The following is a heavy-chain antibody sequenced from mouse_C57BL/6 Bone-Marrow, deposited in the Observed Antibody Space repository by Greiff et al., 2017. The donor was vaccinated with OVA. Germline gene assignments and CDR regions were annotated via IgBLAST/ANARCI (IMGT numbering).Heavy chain of an antibody. V-gene: IGHV1-52*01. J-gene: IGHJ3*01. CDR1: GYTFTSYW. D-gene: IGHD1-1*01. CDR2: IDPSDSET. CDR3: ARSGLLLPFAY. Sequence: QVQLQQPGAELVRPGSSVKLSCKASGYTFTSYWMHWVKQRPIQGLEWIGNIDPSDSETHYNQKFKDKATLTVDKSSSTAYMQLSSLTSEDSAVYYGARSGLLLPFAYWGQGTLVTVSA.